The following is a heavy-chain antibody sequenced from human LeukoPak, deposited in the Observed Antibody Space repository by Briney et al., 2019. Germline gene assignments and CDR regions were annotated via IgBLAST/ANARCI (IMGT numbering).Heavy chain of an antibody. D-gene: IGHD6-19*01. CDR2: IYYSGST. V-gene: IGHV4-59*01. CDR1: GGSISSYY. J-gene: IGHJ6*02. CDR3: ARDPHPPGIAVAGVYYYYGMDV. Sequence: SETLSLTCTVSGGSISSYYWSWIRQPPGKGLEWIGYIYYSGSTNYNPSLKSRVTISVDTSKNQFSLKLSSVTAADTAVYYCARDPHPPGIAVAGVYYYYGMDVWGQGTTATVSS.